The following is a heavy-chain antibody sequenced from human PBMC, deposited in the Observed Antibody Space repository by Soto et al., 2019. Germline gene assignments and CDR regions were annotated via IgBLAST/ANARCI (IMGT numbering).Heavy chain of an antibody. CDR1: GGTFSSYT. CDR3: ARFRGSYGMDV. J-gene: IGHJ6*02. Sequence: QVQLVQSGAEVKKPGSSVKVSCKGSGGTFSSYTISWVRQAPGQGLEWMGRIIPILGIANHAQKFQGRVTITPDKSTSTAYMELSSLSSEDTAVYYCARFRGSYGMDVWGQGTTVTVSS. V-gene: IGHV1-69*02. D-gene: IGHD3-10*01. CDR2: IIPILGIA.